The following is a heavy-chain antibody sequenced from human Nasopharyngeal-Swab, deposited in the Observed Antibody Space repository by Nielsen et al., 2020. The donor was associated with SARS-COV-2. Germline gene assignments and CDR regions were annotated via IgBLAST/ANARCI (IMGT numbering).Heavy chain of an antibody. J-gene: IGHJ4*02. D-gene: IGHD2-21*02. CDR2: IWYDGSNK. V-gene: IGHV3-33*08. CDR3: ARDLRDIDY. CDR1: GFTFNAYA. Sequence: GESLKISCSASGFTFNAYAMHWVRQAPGKGLEWVAVIWYDGSNKYYADSVKGRFTISRDNSKNTLYLQMNSLRAEDTAAYYCARDLRDIDYWGQGTLVTVSS.